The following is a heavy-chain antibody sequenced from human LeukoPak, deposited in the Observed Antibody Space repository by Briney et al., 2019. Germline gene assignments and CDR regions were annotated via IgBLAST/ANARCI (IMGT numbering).Heavy chain of an antibody. J-gene: IGHJ6*02. V-gene: IGHV3-30*04. CDR3: ARGAHYDILTGYFLWNYYYYGMDV. Sequence: PGGSLRLSCAASGFTLSSYAMHWVRQAPGKGLEWVAVISYDGSNKYYADSVKGRFTISRDNSKNTLYLQMNSLRAEDTAVYYCARGAHYDILTGYFLWNYYYYGMDVWGQGTTVTVSS. CDR1: GFTLSSYA. CDR2: ISYDGSNK. D-gene: IGHD3-9*01.